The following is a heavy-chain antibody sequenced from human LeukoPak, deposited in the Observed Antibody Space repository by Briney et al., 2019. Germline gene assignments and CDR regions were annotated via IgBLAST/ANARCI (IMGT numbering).Heavy chain of an antibody. J-gene: IGHJ4*02. CDR3: ALGDYGKPFDY. D-gene: IGHD4-17*01. V-gene: IGHV3-7*01. Sequence: GGSLRLSCAASGFTFSSYWMSWVRQAPGKGLEWVANIKQDGSEKYYVDSVKGRFTISRDNAKNSLYLQMNSLRAEDTAVYYCALGDYGKPFDYWGQGTLVTVSS. CDR1: GFTFSSYW. CDR2: IKQDGSEK.